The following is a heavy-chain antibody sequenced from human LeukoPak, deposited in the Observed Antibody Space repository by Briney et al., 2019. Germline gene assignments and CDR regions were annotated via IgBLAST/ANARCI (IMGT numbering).Heavy chain of an antibody. Sequence: PGGSLRLSCAASGFTFSSYAMSWVRQAPGKGLEWVGRIKSKANGETTDYAAPVKGRFTISRDDSKDTLYLQMNSLKTEDTAMYYCTTTRDICYLNYWGQGTLVTVSS. CDR2: IKSKANGETT. D-gene: IGHD2-2*01. CDR3: TTTRDICYLNY. J-gene: IGHJ4*02. V-gene: IGHV3-15*01. CDR1: GFTFSSYA.